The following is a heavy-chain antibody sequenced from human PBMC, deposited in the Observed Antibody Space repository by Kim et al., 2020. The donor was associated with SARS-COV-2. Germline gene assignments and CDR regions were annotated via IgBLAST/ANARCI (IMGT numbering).Heavy chain of an antibody. D-gene: IGHD1-7*01. Sequence: GGSLRLSCAASGFTFSNYVMNWVRQAPGKGPEWVSIISGSGGTIQYADSVKGRFTVSRDNSKNTLYLQMNNLRFEDTALYYCAKGIFRDCNYPPPFLYYGMEVWGQGTTVTVS. V-gene: IGHV3-23*01. J-gene: IGHJ6*02. CDR3: AKGIFRDCNYPPPFLYYGMEV. CDR1: GFTFSNYV. CDR2: ISGSGGTI.